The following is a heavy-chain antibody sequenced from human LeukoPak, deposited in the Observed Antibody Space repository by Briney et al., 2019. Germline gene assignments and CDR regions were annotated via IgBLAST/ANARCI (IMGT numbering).Heavy chain of an antibody. CDR2: ISYSGST. CDR3: ARVGRGDHTWGSYYFDH. Sequence: SETLSLTCTVSGVSISSYHWSWIRQSPGKGPEWIGDISYSGSTNYNPSLKSRVTISVDTSKNQFSLQLSSVTAADTAVYYCARVGRGDHTWGSYYFDHWGQGTLVTVSS. D-gene: IGHD3-16*01. V-gene: IGHV4-59*01. J-gene: IGHJ4*02. CDR1: GVSISSYH.